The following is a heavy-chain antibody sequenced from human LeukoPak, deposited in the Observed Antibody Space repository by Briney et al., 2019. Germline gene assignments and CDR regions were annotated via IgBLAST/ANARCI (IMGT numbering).Heavy chain of an antibody. CDR3: ARGYCSSTSCQRFDP. D-gene: IGHD2-2*01. V-gene: IGHV4-38-2*02. CDR2: IYHSGST. CDR1: GYSISSGYY. J-gene: IGHJ5*02. Sequence: SETLSLTCTVSGYSISSGYYWGRIRQPPGKGLEWIGSIYHSGSTYYNPSLKSRVTISVDTSKNQFSLKLSSVTAADTAVYYCARGYCSSTSCQRFDPWGQGTLVTVSS.